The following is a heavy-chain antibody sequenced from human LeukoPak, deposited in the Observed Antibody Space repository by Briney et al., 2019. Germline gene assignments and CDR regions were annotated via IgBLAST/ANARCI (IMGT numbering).Heavy chain of an antibody. J-gene: IGHJ4*02. Sequence: ASVKVSCKASGYTFTSYGISWVRQAPGQGLEWMGWISAYNGNTNYAQKLQGRVTMTADTSTSTAYMELRSLRSDDTAVYYCARDYRDVLLWFGELSKWGQGTLVTVSS. V-gene: IGHV1-18*01. CDR3: ARDYRDVLLWFGELSK. CDR2: ISAYNGNT. D-gene: IGHD3-10*01. CDR1: GYTFTSYG.